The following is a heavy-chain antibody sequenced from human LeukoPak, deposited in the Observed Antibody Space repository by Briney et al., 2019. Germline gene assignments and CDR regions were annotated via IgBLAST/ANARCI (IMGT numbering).Heavy chain of an antibody. CDR2: ISSSSSYI. V-gene: IGHV3-21*01. CDR3: ARRMITFGGVIVEADY. D-gene: IGHD3-16*02. Sequence: GGSLRLSCAASGFTFSSYSMNWVRQAPGKALEWVSSISSSSSYIYYADSVKGRFTISRDNAKNSLYLQMNSLRAEDTAVYYCARRMITFGGVIVEADYWGQGTLVTVSS. CDR1: GFTFSSYS. J-gene: IGHJ4*02.